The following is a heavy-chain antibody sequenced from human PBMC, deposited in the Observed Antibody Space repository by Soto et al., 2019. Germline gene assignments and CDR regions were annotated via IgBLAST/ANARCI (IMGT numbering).Heavy chain of an antibody. CDR3: ARTMTTVTTFYFDY. CDR1: GGTFSSYA. J-gene: IGHJ4*02. CDR2: IIPIFGTA. V-gene: IGHV1-69*13. Sequence: ASVKVSCKASGGTFSSYAISWVRQAPGQGLEWMGGIIPIFGTANYAQKFQGRVTITADESTSTAYMELSSLRSEDTAVYYCARTMTTVTTFYFDYWGQGTLVTVSS. D-gene: IGHD4-17*01.